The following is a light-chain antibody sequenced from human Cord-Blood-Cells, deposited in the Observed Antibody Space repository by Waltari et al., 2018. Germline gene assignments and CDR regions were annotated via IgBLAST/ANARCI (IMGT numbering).Light chain of an antibody. CDR2: EVS. CDR1: SCDVGGYNY. J-gene: IGLJ1*01. V-gene: IGLV2-8*01. Sequence: QSALTQPPSASGPPGQPVTISCPGPSCDVGGYNYVSWYQQHPGKAPKLMIYEVSKRPSGVPDRFSGSKSGNTASLTVSGLQAEDEADYYCSSYAGSNNYVFGTGTKVTVL. CDR3: SSYAGSNNYV.